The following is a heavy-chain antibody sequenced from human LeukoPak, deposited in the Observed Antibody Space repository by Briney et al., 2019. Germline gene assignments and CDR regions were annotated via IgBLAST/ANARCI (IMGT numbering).Heavy chain of an antibody. CDR1: GFTFSNAW. CDR2: IKSKTDGGTT. CDR3: ATIFQLLSGEYYFDY. V-gene: IGHV3-15*01. D-gene: IGHD2-2*01. J-gene: IGHJ4*02. Sequence: SGGSLRLSCAASGFTFSNAWMSWVRQAPGKGLEWVGRIKSKTDGGTTDYAAPVKGRFTISRDDSKNTLYPQMNSLKTEDTAVYYCATIFQLLSGEYYFDYWGQGTLVTVSS.